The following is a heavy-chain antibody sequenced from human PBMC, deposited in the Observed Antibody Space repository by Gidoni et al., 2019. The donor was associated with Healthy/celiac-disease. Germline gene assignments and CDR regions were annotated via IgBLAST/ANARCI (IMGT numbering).Heavy chain of an antibody. D-gene: IGHD2-15*01. CDR1: GGNFSRYA. CDR3: ANSGYCSGGSCYSYGMDV. CDR2: IIPIFGTA. V-gene: IGHV1-69*06. J-gene: IGHJ6*02. Sequence: QVQLVQSGAEVKKPGSSVKVSCKASGGNFSRYAISWVRPAPGQGLEWKGGIIPIFGTANYAQKFQGRVTITADKSTSTAYMELSSLRSEDTAVYYCANSGYCSGGSCYSYGMDVWGQGTTVTVSS.